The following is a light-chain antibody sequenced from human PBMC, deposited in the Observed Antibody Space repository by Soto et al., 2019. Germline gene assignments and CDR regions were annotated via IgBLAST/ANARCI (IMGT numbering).Light chain of an antibody. V-gene: IGLV2-14*01. CDR1: SSDVGGYNY. CDR2: DVS. Sequence: QSALTQPASVSGSPGQSITISCTGTSSDVGGYNYVSWYQQHPGKAPKLMIYDVSNRPSGVSNRFSGSKSGNTASLTISGLQAEDEADYYCSSNTSSSTHLYVFGTGTMLNVL. J-gene: IGLJ1*01. CDR3: SSNTSSSTHLYV.